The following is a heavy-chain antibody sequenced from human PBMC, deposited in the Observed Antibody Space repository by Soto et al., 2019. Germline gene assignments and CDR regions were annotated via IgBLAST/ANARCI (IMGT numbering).Heavy chain of an antibody. D-gene: IGHD4-4*01. CDR3: ARALTKRSTGEMANHVYYYYYGMDV. CDR2: IIPIFGTA. Sequence: QVQLVQSGAEVKKPGSSVKVSCKASGGTFSSYAISWVRQAPGQGLEWMGGIIPIFGTANYAQKFQGRVTITADEYTSTAYMELRSLRSEDTAVYYCARALTKRSTGEMANHVYYYYYGMDVWGQGTTVTVSS. CDR1: GGTFSSYA. J-gene: IGHJ6*02. V-gene: IGHV1-69*01.